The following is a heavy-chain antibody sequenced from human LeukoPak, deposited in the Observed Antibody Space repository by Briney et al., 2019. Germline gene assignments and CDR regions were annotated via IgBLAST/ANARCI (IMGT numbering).Heavy chain of an antibody. Sequence: GGSLRLSCAASGFTFSSYGMHWVRQAPGKGLEWVAFIRYDGSNKYYADSVKGRFTISRDNSKNTLYLQMNSLRAEDTAVYYCAKDDWVIAAALRLYYYYYGMDVWGQGTTVTVSS. D-gene: IGHD6-13*01. CDR1: GFTFSSYG. CDR3: AKDDWVIAAALRLYYYYYGMDV. V-gene: IGHV3-30*02. J-gene: IGHJ6*02. CDR2: IRYDGSNK.